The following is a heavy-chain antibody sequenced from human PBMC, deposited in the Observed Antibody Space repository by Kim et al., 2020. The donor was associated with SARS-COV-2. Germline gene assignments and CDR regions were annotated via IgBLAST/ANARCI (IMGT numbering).Heavy chain of an antibody. V-gene: IGHV1-2*06. CDR2: INPNSGGT. J-gene: IGHJ4*02. Sequence: ASVKVSCKASGYTFTGYYMHWVRQAPGQGLEWMGRINPNSGGTNYAQKFQGRVTMTRDTSISTAYMELSRLRSDDTAVYYCARGDIVVVPAAITPIDYWGQGTLVTVSS. CDR3: ARGDIVVVPAAITPIDY. CDR1: GYTFTGYY. D-gene: IGHD2-2*02.